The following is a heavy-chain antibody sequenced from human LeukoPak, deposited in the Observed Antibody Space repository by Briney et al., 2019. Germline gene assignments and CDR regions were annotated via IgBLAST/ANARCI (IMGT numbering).Heavy chain of an antibody. V-gene: IGHV3-7*03. CDR2: VNRDGSET. J-gene: IGHJ6*02. Sequence: GGSLRLSCAASGFALSSHWMTWVRQVPGRGPEWVANVNRDGSETYYLDSVKGRFTISKDNAKNSLYLQMNSLRAEDAALYHCARNNGMDVWGQGTTVIVSS. CDR3: ARNNGMDV. CDR1: GFALSSHW.